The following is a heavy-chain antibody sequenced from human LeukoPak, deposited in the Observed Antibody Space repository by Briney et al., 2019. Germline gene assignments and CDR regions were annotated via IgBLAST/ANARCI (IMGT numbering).Heavy chain of an antibody. J-gene: IGHJ4*02. D-gene: IGHD6-19*01. CDR2: TNPNTGGT. Sequence: ASVKVSCKASGYIFSGYYLHWVRQAPGQGLEWMGWTNPNTGGTNYAQKFQGRVTMTGDTSISTAYMELSSLRSDDTAVYYCARDVRLAVAAPDYWGQGTLVTVSS. CDR1: GYIFSGYY. V-gene: IGHV1-2*02. CDR3: ARDVRLAVAAPDY.